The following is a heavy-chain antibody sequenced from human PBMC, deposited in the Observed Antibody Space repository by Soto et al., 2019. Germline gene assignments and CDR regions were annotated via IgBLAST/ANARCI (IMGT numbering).Heavy chain of an antibody. V-gene: IGHV1-69*01. CDR1: GGTFSSYA. J-gene: IGHJ6*02. CDR3: ARSQGSSTSLEIYYYYYYGMDV. Sequence: QVQLVQSGAEVKKPGSSVKVSCKASGGTFSSYAISWVRQAPGQGLEWMGGIIPISGTANYAQKFQGRVTVSADESTSTADMELGRLRSEDTAVYYCARSQGSSTSLEIYYYYYYGMDVWGQGTTVTVSS. CDR2: IIPISGTA. D-gene: IGHD2-2*01.